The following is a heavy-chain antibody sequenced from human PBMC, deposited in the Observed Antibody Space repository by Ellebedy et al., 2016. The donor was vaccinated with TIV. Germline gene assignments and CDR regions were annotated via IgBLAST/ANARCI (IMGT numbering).Heavy chain of an antibody. D-gene: IGHD3-3*01. CDR3: AKGRRITILYDAFDI. CDR1: GFTFSSYG. J-gene: IGHJ3*02. Sequence: GESLKISCAASGFTFSSYGMHWVRQAPGKGLGWVAVISYDGSNKYYADSVKGRFTISRDNSKNTLYLQMNSLRAEDTAVYYCAKGRRITILYDAFDIWGQGTMVTVSS. V-gene: IGHV3-30*18. CDR2: ISYDGSNK.